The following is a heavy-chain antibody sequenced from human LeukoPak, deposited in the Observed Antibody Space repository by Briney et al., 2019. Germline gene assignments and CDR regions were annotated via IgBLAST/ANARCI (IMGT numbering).Heavy chain of an antibody. CDR1: GFTFSSYS. J-gene: IGHJ4*02. D-gene: IGHD3-10*01. CDR2: ISGSGGST. CDR3: ANVLLWFGELPDY. Sequence: PGGSLRLSCAASGFTFSSYSMNWVRQAPGKGLEWVSAISGSGGSTYYADSVKGRFTISRDNSKNTLYLQMNSLRAEDTAVYYCANVLLWFGELPDYWGQGTLVTVPS. V-gene: IGHV3-23*01.